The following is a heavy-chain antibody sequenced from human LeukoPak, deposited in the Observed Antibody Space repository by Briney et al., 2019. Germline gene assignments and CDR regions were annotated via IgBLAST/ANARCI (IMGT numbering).Heavy chain of an antibody. CDR1: GFTFSGFV. CDR3: ARDRRWLVGEDFFDY. CDR2: ISGSGGST. V-gene: IGHV3-23*01. Sequence: GGSLRLSCAASGFTFSGFVISWVRQAPGKGPQWVADISGSGGSTYYADSVKGRFSVSRDNSKNMVYLEMNNLRPEDTAVYYCARDRRWLVGEDFFDYWGQGILVTVSS. D-gene: IGHD6-19*01. J-gene: IGHJ4*02.